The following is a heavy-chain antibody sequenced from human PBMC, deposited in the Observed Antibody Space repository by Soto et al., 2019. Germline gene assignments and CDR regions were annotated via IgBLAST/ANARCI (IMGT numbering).Heavy chain of an antibody. CDR2: ISYDGSNK. Sequence: QVQLVESGGDVVQPGRSLRLSCAASGFSFRTYVMHWVRQTPGKGLEWVAVISYDGSNKNYADSVKGRFTIFRDNSKNTLYLQMNSLRAEDTAVYYCARDKGGLVEMVTIWGASVYFDYWGKGTLFTFSS. D-gene: IGHD5-18*01. J-gene: IGHJ4*02. CDR1: GFSFRTYV. CDR3: ARDKGGLVEMVTIWGASVYFDY. V-gene: IGHV3-30-3*01.